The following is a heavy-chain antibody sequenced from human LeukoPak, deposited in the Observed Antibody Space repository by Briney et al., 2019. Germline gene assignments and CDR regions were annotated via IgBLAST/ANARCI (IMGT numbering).Heavy chain of an antibody. V-gene: IGHV4-34*01. Sequence: SETLSLTCAVYGGSFSGYYWSWIRQPPGKGLEWIGEINHSGSTNYNPSLKSRVTISVDTSKNQFSLKLSSVTAADTAVYYCARRGDGDGYKDFDYWGQGTLVTVSS. CDR3: ARRGDGDGYKDFDY. J-gene: IGHJ4*02. D-gene: IGHD5-24*01. CDR1: GGSFSGYY. CDR2: INHSGST.